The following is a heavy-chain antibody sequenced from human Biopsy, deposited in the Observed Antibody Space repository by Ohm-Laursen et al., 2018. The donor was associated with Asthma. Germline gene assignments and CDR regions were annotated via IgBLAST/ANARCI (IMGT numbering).Heavy chain of an antibody. D-gene: IGHD1-1*01. V-gene: IGHV3-30*01. CDR1: GFSFSNFA. CDR2: ISKDASTQ. J-gene: IGHJ3*02. Sequence: SLRLSCSASGFSFSNFAIHWVRQAPGKGLEWVGVISKDASTQDYADSVKGRFTTARDNSKNTLDLQMNSLREEDTDVYYCVRDGTDDAFDIWGQGTVVSVSS. CDR3: VRDGTDDAFDI.